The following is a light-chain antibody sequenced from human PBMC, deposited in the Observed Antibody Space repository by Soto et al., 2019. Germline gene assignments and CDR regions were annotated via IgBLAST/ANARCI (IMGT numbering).Light chain of an antibody. V-gene: IGLV1-40*01. CDR3: QSYDGSLSGYV. Sequence: QSVLTQPPSVSGAPGQRVTISCTGSSSNIGAGFDVHWYQQLPGTAPELLIYGNNNRPSGVPDRFSGSKSGTSASLAITGLQAEDEADYYCQSYDGSLSGYVFGTGTKVIV. CDR1: SSNIGAGFD. J-gene: IGLJ1*01. CDR2: GNN.